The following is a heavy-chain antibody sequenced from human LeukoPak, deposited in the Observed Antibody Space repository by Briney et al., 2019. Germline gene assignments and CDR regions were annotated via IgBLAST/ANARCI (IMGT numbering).Heavy chain of an antibody. CDR3: ARTYYDFWSGYFSLPDY. CDR2: INPSGGST. V-gene: IGHV1-46*01. CDR1: GYTFTSYY. Sequence: ASVKVSCKASGYTFTSYYMHWVRQAPGQGLEWMGIINPSGGSTSYAQKFQGRVTMTRDTSTSTVYMELSSLRSEDTAVYYCARTYYDFWSGYFSLPDYWGQGTLVTVSS. J-gene: IGHJ4*02. D-gene: IGHD3-3*01.